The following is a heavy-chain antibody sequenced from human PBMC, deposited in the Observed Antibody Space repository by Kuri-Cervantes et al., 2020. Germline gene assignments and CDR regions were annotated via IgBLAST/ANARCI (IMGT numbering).Heavy chain of an antibody. D-gene: IGHD5-18*01. CDR3: ARDVARRYSYEDAFDT. J-gene: IGHJ3*02. V-gene: IGHV3-74*01. CDR2: IDTHGSST. CDR1: GFIFSDYW. Sequence: GESLKISCAVSGFIFSDYWMHWVRQAPGKGLVWVSRIDTHGSSTTYANSVRGRFTISRDNAKNTLYLQMNSLRAEDTAVYYCARDVARRYSYEDAFDTWGQGTMVTVSS.